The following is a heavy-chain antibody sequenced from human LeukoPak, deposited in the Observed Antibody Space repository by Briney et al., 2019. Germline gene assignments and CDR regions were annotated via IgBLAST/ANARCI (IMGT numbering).Heavy chain of an antibody. V-gene: IGHV3-21*01. CDR2: ISSSSSYI. D-gene: IGHD2-2*01. Sequence: PGGSLRLSCAASGFTFSSYRMNWVRQAPGRGLEWVSSISSSSSYIYYADSVKGRFTISRDNAKNSLYLQMNSLRAEDTAVYYCARDPSGLVVPAGDDYWGQGTLVTVSS. CDR3: ARDPSGLVVPAGDDY. J-gene: IGHJ4*02. CDR1: GFTFSSYR.